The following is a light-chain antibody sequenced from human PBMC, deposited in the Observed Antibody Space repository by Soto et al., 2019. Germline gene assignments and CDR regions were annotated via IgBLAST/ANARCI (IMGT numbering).Light chain of an antibody. V-gene: IGLV1-51*01. CDR2: DND. CDR3: GSWDASLTVV. CDR1: GTNY. J-gene: IGLJ2*01. Sequence: QSVLTQPPSVSAAPGQKGTISCSGSGTNYVSWYQQFPATAPRLIIYDNDQRPSGISDRFSGSNSGTSATLDISGVQTGDEADYYCGSWDASLTVVFGGGTKVTVL.